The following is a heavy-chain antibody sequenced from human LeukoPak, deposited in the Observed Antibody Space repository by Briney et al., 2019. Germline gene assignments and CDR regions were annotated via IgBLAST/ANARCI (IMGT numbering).Heavy chain of an antibody. CDR1: GFTFSTYW. V-gene: IGHV3-74*01. J-gene: IGHJ4*02. CDR2: INSAGSTT. D-gene: IGHD2-21*01. CDR3: ARELVALDY. Sequence: TGGSLRLSCAASGFTFSTYWMHWVRQAPGKGLVWVSRINSAGSTTTYADSVKGRFTISRDNAKNTLYLQMNSLRAEDTAVYYCARELVALDYWGQGTLVTVSS.